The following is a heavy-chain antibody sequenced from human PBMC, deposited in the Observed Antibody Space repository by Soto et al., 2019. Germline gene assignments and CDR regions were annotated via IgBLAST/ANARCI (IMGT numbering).Heavy chain of an antibody. Sequence: SETLSLTCSVSGGSINSSSYFWGWVRQPPGKGLERIGSIYYSGSTYYNPSLRSRVTISVDTSKNQFSLKLSSVTAADTAVFYCARHYSSGSRNWFDPWGQGTLVTVSS. CDR1: GGSINSSSYF. CDR2: IYYSGST. J-gene: IGHJ5*02. CDR3: ARHYSSGSRNWFDP. V-gene: IGHV4-39*01. D-gene: IGHD6-19*01.